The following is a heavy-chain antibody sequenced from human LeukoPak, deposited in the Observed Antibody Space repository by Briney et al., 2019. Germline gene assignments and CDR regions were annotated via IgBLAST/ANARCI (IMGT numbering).Heavy chain of an antibody. J-gene: IGHJ6*03. CDR1: GGTFSSYA. V-gene: IGHV1-69*05. CDR2: IIPIFGTA. D-gene: IGHD5-12*01. CDR3: ARGFISSGYDIPYYYYYMDV. Sequence: GSSVKVSCKASGGTFSSYAISWVRQAPGQGLEWMGGIIPIFGTANYAQKFRGRVTITTDESTSTAYMELSSLRSEDTAVYYCARGFISSGYDIPYYYYYMDVWGKGTTVTVSS.